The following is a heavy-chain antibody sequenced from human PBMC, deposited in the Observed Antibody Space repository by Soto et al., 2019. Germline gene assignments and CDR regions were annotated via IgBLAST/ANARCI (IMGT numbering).Heavy chain of an antibody. D-gene: IGHD3-22*01. CDR1: GYTFTSYY. Sequence: EASVKVSCKASGYTFTSYYMSWVRQAPGQGLEWMGIINPGGAGTTYAQNFQGRVTMTRDTSTSTVYMQLSSLRSEDTAMYYCARGRYDSSGYFVAYFDFWGQGALVTVSS. V-gene: IGHV1-46*01. J-gene: IGHJ4*02. CDR2: INPGGAGT. CDR3: ARGRYDSSGYFVAYFDF.